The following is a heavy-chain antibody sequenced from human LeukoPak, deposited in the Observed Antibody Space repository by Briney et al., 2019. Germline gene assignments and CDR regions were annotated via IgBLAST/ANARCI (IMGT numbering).Heavy chain of an antibody. Sequence: SETLSLTCTVSGVSISSYYWSWIRQPPGKGLEWIGYIYYSGSTNYNPSLKSQVTISVNTSNNQFSLKLSSVTAADTAVYYCAREGGHRDYMDVWGKGTTVTVSS. CDR1: GVSISSYY. J-gene: IGHJ6*03. CDR2: IYYSGST. V-gene: IGHV4-59*01. D-gene: IGHD6-25*01. CDR3: AREGGHRDYMDV.